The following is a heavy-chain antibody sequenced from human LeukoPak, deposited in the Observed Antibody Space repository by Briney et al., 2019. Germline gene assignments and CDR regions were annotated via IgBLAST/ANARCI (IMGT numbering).Heavy chain of an antibody. D-gene: IGHD3-22*01. CDR3: ARDIPYYYDSSGFDY. CDR1: GFTFSSYG. V-gene: IGHV3-30*03. J-gene: IGHJ4*02. CDR2: ISYDGSNK. Sequence: GRSLRLSCAASGFTFSSYGMHWVRQAPGKGLEWVAVISYDGSNKYYADSVKGRFTISRDNSKNTLYLQMNSLRAEDTAVYYCARDIPYYYDSSGFDYWGQGTLVTVSS.